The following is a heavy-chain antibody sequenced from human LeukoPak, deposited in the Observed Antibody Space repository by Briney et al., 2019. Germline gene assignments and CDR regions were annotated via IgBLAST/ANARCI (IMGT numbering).Heavy chain of an antibody. CDR1: GFIFTKYG. Sequence: GASVKVSCKASGFIFTKYGISWVRQAPGQGLEWVGWISGYKGDTNYAQKLQGRVTMTTDTSTTTAYMELRSLRSDDTAFYYCARDPSNTSGWKTWFDTWGQGTLVTVSS. J-gene: IGHJ5*02. V-gene: IGHV1-18*01. D-gene: IGHD6-19*01. CDR2: ISGYKGDT. CDR3: ARDPSNTSGWKTWFDT.